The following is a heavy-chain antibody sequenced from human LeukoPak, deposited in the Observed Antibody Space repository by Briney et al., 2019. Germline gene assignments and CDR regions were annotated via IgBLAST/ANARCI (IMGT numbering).Heavy chain of an antibody. CDR3: ARSSVAAAGTPDY. Sequence: PSETLSLTCTVSGGSISSYYWSWIRQAPGKGLQWIGEINHGGSTNYNPSLKSRVTMSVDTSKNQFSLKLSSVTAADTAVYYCARSSVAAAGTPDYWGQGTLVTVSS. CDR2: INHGGST. V-gene: IGHV4-34*01. J-gene: IGHJ4*02. CDR1: GGSISSYY. D-gene: IGHD6-13*01.